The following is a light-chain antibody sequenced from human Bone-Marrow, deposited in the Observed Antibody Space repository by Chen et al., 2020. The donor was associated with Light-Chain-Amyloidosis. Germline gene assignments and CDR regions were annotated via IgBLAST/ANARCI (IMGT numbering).Light chain of an antibody. CDR3: GTWDNSLSAGV. J-gene: IGLJ3*02. V-gene: IGLV1-51*01. Sequence: QSVLTQPPSVSAAPGQKGSISCSGTNSNIGNNYVSWYQQFPGAAPKLLIYDNNKRPSAIPARFSGSRSGTSATLGIPGLQTGDEAEYYCGTWDNSLSAGVFGGGTKLTVL. CDR1: NSNIGNNY. CDR2: DNN.